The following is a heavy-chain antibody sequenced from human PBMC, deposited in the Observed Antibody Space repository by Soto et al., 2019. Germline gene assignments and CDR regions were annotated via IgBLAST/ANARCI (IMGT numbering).Heavy chain of an antibody. CDR1: GFTFSSYA. CDR2: ISGSGGST. V-gene: IGHV3-23*01. D-gene: IGHD6-13*01. J-gene: IGHJ4*02. CDR3: TRDPGAYSSTWSFYFDS. Sequence: GGSLRLSCAASGFTFSSYAMSWVRQAPGKGLEWVSAISGSGGSTYYADSVKGRFTISRDNAKNTLYLQMDSLRAEDTGVYYCTRDPGAYSSTWSFYFDSWGQGTLVTVSS.